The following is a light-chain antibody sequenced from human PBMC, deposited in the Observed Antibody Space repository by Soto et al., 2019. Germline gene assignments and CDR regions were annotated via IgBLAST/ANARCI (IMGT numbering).Light chain of an antibody. V-gene: IGKV1-8*01. CDR1: QGISSY. CDR2: AAS. J-gene: IGKJ4*01. Sequence: ASRITQSQSSLSAATGDRVTLGCRASQGISSYLAWYQQKTGKAPKLLIYAASTLQSGVPSRFRGSASGTDFPLPFNCLSPEDFQTYYCQQSYSNPFTFGGGTKVDIK. CDR3: QQSYSNPFT.